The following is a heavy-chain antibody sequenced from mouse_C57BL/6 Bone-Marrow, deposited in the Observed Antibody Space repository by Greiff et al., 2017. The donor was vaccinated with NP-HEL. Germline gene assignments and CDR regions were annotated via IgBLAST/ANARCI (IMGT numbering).Heavy chain of an antibody. Sequence: QVQLQQPGAELVKPGASVKLSCKASGYTFTSYWMHWVKQRPGQGLEWIGMIHPNSGSTNYNEKFKSKVTLTVDKSSSTAYLQLSSLTSEDSAVYYCARCGYDGWFAYWGQGTLVTVSA. CDR2: IHPNSGST. CDR3: ARCGYDGWFAY. J-gene: IGHJ3*01. CDR1: GYTFTSYW. D-gene: IGHD2-2*01. V-gene: IGHV1-64*01.